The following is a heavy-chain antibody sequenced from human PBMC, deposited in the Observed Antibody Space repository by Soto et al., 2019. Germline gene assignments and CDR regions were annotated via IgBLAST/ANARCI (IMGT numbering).Heavy chain of an antibody. CDR1: SGSISSGDYY. Sequence: SDTLSLTFTVSSGSISSGDYYWILIRQPPGKGLEWIGYMYHSGSTYYNPSLKSRFTVSRDNANKSMYLQMNSLRDEDTAVYYCARIVGARLNEYWGQGTLVTVSS. D-gene: IGHD1-26*01. CDR2: MYHSGST. J-gene: IGHJ4*02. V-gene: IGHV4-30-4*02. CDR3: ARIVGARLNEY.